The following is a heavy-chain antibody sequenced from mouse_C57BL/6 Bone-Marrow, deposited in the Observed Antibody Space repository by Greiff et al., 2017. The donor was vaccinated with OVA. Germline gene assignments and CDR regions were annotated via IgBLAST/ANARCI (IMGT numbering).Heavy chain of an antibody. J-gene: IGHJ4*01. CDR1: GFTFSSYT. Sequence: EVQGVESGGGLVKPGGSLKLSCAASGFTFSSYTMSWVRQTPEKRLEWVATISGGGGNTYYPDSVKGRFTISRDNAKNTLYLQMSSLRSEDTALYYCARQELGRGYAMDYWGQGTSVTVSS. CDR2: ISGGGGNT. D-gene: IGHD4-1*01. V-gene: IGHV5-9*01. CDR3: ARQELGRGYAMDY.